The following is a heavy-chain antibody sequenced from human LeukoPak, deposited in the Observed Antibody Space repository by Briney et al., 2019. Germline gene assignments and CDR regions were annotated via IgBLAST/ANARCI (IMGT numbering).Heavy chain of an antibody. Sequence: ASVKVSCKASGYTFTGYYMHWVRQAPGQGLEWMGWINPNSGGTNYAQKFQGRVTMTRDTSISTAYMELSRLRSDDTAVYYCARGIRYCSSTSCYWERPYNWFDPWGQGTLVTVSS. D-gene: IGHD2-2*01. CDR1: GYTFTGYY. J-gene: IGHJ5*02. V-gene: IGHV1-2*02. CDR3: ARGIRYCSSTSCYWERPYNWFDP. CDR2: INPNSGGT.